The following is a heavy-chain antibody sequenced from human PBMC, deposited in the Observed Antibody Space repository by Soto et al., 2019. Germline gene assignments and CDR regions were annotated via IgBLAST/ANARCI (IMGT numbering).Heavy chain of an antibody. CDR2: IIPIFGIP. D-gene: IGHD2-8*01. CDR3: TRGHGFNGASFDY. CDR1: GGTFSSYS. Sequence: QVQLVQSGAEVKKPGSSVKVSCKTSGGTFSSYSVSWVRQAPGQGLEWMGGIIPIFGIPTYAQKFQVRVTISADESTSTASMELSGLRSEDTAIYYCTRGHGFNGASFDYWVQGTLVTVSS. J-gene: IGHJ4*02. V-gene: IGHV1-69*01.